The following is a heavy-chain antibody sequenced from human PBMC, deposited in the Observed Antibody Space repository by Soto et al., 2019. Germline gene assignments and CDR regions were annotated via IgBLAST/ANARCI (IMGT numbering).Heavy chain of an antibody. CDR2: IYYSGST. Sequence: LSLTCTVSGGSISSSSYYWGWIRQPPGKGLEWIGSIYYSGSTYYNPSLKSRVTISVDTSKNQFSLKLSSVTAADTAVYYCARHNTIFGVVIDWGQGTLVTVSS. D-gene: IGHD3-3*01. CDR3: ARHNTIFGVVID. V-gene: IGHV4-39*01. J-gene: IGHJ4*02. CDR1: GGSISSSSYY.